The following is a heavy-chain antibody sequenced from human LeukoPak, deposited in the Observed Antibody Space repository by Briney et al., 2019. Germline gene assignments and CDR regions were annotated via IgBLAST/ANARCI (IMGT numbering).Heavy chain of an antibody. D-gene: IGHD6-13*01. V-gene: IGHV3-11*03. J-gene: IGHJ4*02. CDR2: ISSSSSYT. CDR3: AAGTAADF. CDR1: GIXFSDYY. Sequence: GGSLRLSCVVSGIXFSDYYINWIRQAPGKGLEWISYISSSSSYTDYADSVKGRFTISRDNAKSALYLHLNSLRLEDTAVYYCAAGTAADFWGQGTLVTVSS.